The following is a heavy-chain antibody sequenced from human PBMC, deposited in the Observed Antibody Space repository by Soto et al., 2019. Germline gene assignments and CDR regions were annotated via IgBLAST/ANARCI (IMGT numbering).Heavy chain of an antibody. D-gene: IGHD3-10*01. CDR1: GYSFTSYW. V-gene: IGHV5-51*01. CDR2: IYPGDSDT. J-gene: IGHJ5*01. Sequence: GESLKISCKGSGYSFTSYWIGWVRQMPGKGLEWMGIIYPGDSDTRYSPSFQGQVTISADKSISTAYLQWSSLKASDTAMYYCARHQNLERDGSGSYYNPPLFDSWGQGSLVIVSS. CDR3: ARHQNLERDGSGSYYNPPLFDS.